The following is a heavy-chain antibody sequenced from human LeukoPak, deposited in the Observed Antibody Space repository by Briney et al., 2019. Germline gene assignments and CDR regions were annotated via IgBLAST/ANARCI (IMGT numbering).Heavy chain of an antibody. CDR1: GGSISSHY. D-gene: IGHD4-23*01. Sequence: SETLSLTCTVSGGSISSHYWSWVRQPPGQGLEWIGYIYDSGSTNYNPSLKSRVTISVDTSKNQFSLKLSSVTAADTAVYYCARRAMTTVVTPSGLAWYFDLWGRGTLVTVSS. CDR2: IYDSGST. V-gene: IGHV4-59*08. J-gene: IGHJ2*01. CDR3: ARRAMTTVVTPSGLAWYFDL.